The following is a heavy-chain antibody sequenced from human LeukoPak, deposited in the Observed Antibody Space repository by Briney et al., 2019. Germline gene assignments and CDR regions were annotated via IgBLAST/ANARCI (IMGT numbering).Heavy chain of an antibody. V-gene: IGHV3-66*01. CDR1: GFTVTSND. D-gene: IGHD3-10*01. Sequence: PGGSLRLSCAASGFTVTSNDMSWVRQTPGQGRLEWVSVIYTDGRTFYTGSVTGRFTISRDNSKNTLYLQMNSLRAEDTAVYYCARGQIYGTGSYFFDHWGQGTLVTVSS. CDR2: IYTDGRT. CDR3: ARGQIYGTGSYFFDH. J-gene: IGHJ4*02.